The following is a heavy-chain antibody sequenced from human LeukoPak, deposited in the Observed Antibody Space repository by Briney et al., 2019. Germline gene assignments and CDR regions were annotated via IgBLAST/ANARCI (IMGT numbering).Heavy chain of an antibody. CDR1: GFTFSSYG. J-gene: IGHJ6*04. V-gene: IGHV3-33*01. Sequence: GGSLRLSCAASGFTFSSYGMHWVRQAPGKGLEWVAVIWYDGSNKYYADSVKGRFTISRDNSKNTLYLQMNSLRAEDTAVYYCGRWIIAAGGRYYNGMDVGGKGPTVTVSA. CDR2: IWYDGSNK. CDR3: GRWIIAAGGRYYNGMDV. D-gene: IGHD6-6*01.